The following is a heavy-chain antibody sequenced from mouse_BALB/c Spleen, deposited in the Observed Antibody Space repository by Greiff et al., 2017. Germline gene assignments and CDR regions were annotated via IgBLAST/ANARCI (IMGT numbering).Heavy chain of an antibody. J-gene: IGHJ3*01. CDR1: GFTFSSFG. CDR3: ARYFNYYGSSPAWFAY. V-gene: IGHV5-17*02. CDR2: ISSGSSTI. D-gene: IGHD1-1*01. Sequence: EVKLVESGGGLVQPGGSRKLSCAASGFTFSSFGMHWVRQAPEKGLEWVAYISSGSSTIYYADTVKGRFTISRDNPKNTLFLQMTSLRSEDTAMYYCARYFNYYGSSPAWFAYWGQGTLVTVSA.